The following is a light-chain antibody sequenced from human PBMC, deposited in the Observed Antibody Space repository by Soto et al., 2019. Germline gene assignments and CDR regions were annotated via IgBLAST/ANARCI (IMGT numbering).Light chain of an antibody. CDR1: ESISNS. Sequence: DIQMTQSPSSLSASVGDRVTITCRASESISNSLNWYQQRPGRAPKVLLFAASSLQSGVPSRFIGSGSGTYFTLTISSLHPEDFATYYCQQSYDTPRLTFGQGTRLESK. CDR3: QQSYDTPRLT. J-gene: IGKJ5*01. CDR2: AAS. V-gene: IGKV1-39*01.